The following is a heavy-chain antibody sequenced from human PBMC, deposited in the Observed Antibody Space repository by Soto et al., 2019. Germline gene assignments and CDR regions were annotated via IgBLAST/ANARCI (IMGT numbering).Heavy chain of an antibody. V-gene: IGHV4-39*01. J-gene: IGHJ1*01. CDR2: IYYSGST. CDR1: GGSIRSTTYY. Sequence: QLQLQESGPGLVKPSETLSLTCTVSGGSIRSTTYYWGWIRQPPGKGLEWIGSIYYSGSTYYNPSLKGRVTISVDMSKNQFSLKLSSVTAADTAVYYCATHNWNLDPWGQGTLVTVSS. CDR3: ATHNWNLDP. D-gene: IGHD1-7*01.